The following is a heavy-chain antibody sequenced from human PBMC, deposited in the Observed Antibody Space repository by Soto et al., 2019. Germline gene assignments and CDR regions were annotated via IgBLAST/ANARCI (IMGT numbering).Heavy chain of an antibody. CDR1: GGSISSGGYS. Sequence: PSETLSLTCAVSGGSISSGGYSWSWIRQPPGKGLEWIGYIYHSGSTYYNPSLKSRVTISVDRSKNQFSLKLSSVTAADTAVYYCARVRSQPYYFDYWGQGTLVTVSS. CDR2: IYHSGST. J-gene: IGHJ4*02. D-gene: IGHD3-10*01. V-gene: IGHV4-30-2*01. CDR3: ARVRSQPYYFDY.